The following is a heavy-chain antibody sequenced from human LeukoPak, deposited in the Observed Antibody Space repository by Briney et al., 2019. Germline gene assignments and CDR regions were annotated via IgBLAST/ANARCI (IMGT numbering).Heavy chain of an antibody. V-gene: IGHV3-21*01. Sequence: GGPLRLSCAASGFTFSSYSMNWVRQAPGKGLEWVSSISRSSSYLYYADSVKGRFTISRDNAKNSLYLQMNSLRAEDTAVYYCARRYSSSWPNDYWGQGTLVTVSS. CDR3: ARRYSSSWPNDY. D-gene: IGHD6-13*01. J-gene: IGHJ4*02. CDR1: GFTFSSYS. CDR2: ISRSSSYL.